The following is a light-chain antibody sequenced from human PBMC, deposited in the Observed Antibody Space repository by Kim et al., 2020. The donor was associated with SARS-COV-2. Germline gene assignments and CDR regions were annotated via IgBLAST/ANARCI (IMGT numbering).Light chain of an antibody. V-gene: IGKV3-15*01. CDR2: GAS. Sequence: ASVGERATLTCRASQGINSKLAWYQQKGGRAPKILIYGASTRASGVPARFSGSGSGTDFTLTISSLQSEDVAVYYCQQYHDCAETFGQGTKVDIK. J-gene: IGKJ1*01. CDR3: QQYHDCAET. CDR1: QGINSK.